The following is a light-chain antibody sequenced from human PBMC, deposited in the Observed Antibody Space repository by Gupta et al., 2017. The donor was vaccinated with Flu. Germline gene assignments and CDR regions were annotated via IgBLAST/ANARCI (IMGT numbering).Light chain of an antibody. CDR3: QQSYGTPPYT. CDR1: QSISSN. Sequence: DIQLTQTPHSPSASVGDRVTITRRASQSISSNLNCYQQKPGQAPKLLIYAASSLQSGVPSRFSGSGSWTDFSLTISSLQPEDFATNYYQQSYGTPPYTFGQGTKLEIK. V-gene: IGKV1-39*01. CDR2: AAS. J-gene: IGKJ2*01.